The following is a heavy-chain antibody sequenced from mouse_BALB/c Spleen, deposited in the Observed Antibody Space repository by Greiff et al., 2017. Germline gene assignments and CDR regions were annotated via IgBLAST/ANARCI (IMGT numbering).Heavy chain of an antibody. CDR3: ARPTTARYFDV. V-gene: IGHV5-4*02. J-gene: IGHJ1*01. D-gene: IGHD1-2*01. CDR2: ISDGGSYT. CDR1: GFTFSDSY. Sequence: LVESGGGLVKPGGSLKLSCAASGFTFSDSYIYWVRQTPEKRLEWVATISDGGSYTYYPESVKGRFTISRDNAKNNLYLQMSSLKSEATAMYYCARPTTARYFDVWGAGTTVTVSS.